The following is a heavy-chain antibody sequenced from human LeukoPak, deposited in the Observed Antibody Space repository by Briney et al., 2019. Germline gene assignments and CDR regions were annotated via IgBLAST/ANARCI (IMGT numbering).Heavy chain of an antibody. D-gene: IGHD3-10*01. CDR2: INHSGST. CDR1: GGSFSGYY. Sequence: PSETLSLTCAVYGGSFSGYYWSWIRQPPGKGLEWIGEINHSGSTNYNPSLKSRVTISVDTSKNQFSLKLSSVTAADTALYYCARAEVAGYYYGSGSYYQVWGQGTLVTVSS. V-gene: IGHV4-34*01. CDR3: ARAEVAGYYYGSGSYYQV. J-gene: IGHJ4*02.